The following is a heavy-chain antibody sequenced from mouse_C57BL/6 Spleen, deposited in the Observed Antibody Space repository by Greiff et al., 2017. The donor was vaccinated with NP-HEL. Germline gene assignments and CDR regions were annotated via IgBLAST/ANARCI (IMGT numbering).Heavy chain of an antibody. J-gene: IGHJ3*01. D-gene: IGHD2-5*01. V-gene: IGHV1-69*01. CDR3: ARGNSNYGVFGAY. Sequence: VQLQQPGAELVMPGASVKLSCKASGYTFTSYWMHWVKQRPGQGLEWIGEIDPSDSYTNYNQKFKGKSTLTVDKSSSTAYMQLSSLTSEDSAVYYCARGNSNYGVFGAYWGQGTLVTVSA. CDR1: GYTFTSYW. CDR2: IDPSDSYT.